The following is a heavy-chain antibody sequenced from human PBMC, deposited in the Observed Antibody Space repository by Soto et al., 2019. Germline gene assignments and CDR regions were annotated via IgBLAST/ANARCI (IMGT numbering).Heavy chain of an antibody. CDR2: IYAGGTT. CDR1: GFSVGITY. D-gene: IGHD1-20*01. Sequence: EVQLLETGGGLIQPGGSLRLSCAASGFSVGITYMSWVRQTPGKGLEWVSVIYAGGTTSYSDSVKGRFTISRDSSKNTLFLHMNGLRAEDTAFYYCAKSANNWYPFFDYWGQGILVTVSS. CDR3: AKSANNWYPFFDY. V-gene: IGHV3-53*02. J-gene: IGHJ4*02.